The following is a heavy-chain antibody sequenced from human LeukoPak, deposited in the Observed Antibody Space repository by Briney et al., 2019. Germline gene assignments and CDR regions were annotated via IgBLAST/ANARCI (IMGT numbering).Heavy chain of an antibody. CDR3: ARDADSSGYPHY. Sequence: GASVEVSCKASGYTFTGYYMHWVRQAPGQGLEWMGWINPNSGGTNYAQKFQGRVTMTRDTSISTAYMELSRLRSDDTAVYYCARDADSSGYPHYWGQGTLVTVSS. V-gene: IGHV1-2*02. D-gene: IGHD3-22*01. J-gene: IGHJ4*02. CDR1: GYTFTGYY. CDR2: INPNSGGT.